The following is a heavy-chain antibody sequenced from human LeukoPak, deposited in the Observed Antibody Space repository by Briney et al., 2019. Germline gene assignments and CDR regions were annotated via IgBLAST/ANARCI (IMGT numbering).Heavy chain of an antibody. Sequence: PAGGSLRLSCAASGFTFGSYWMHWVRQAPGKGLVWVSRINTDGSSTSYADSVKGRFTISRDNAKNTLYLQMNSLRAEDTAVYYCARESGIAAAQDLWGQGTLVTVSS. J-gene: IGHJ5*02. CDR3: ARESGIAAAQDL. D-gene: IGHD6-13*01. CDR2: INTDGSST. CDR1: GFTFGSYW. V-gene: IGHV3-74*01.